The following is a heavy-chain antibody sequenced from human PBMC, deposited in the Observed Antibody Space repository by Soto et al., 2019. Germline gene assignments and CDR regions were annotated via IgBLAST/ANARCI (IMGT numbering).Heavy chain of an antibody. Sequence: PGGSLRLSCAASGFTFSSYSMNWVRQAPGKGLEWVSYISSSSSTIYYADSVKGRFTISRDNAKNSLYLQMNSLRAEDTAVYYCARDYGHYDFWSGRLTDPPPINWFDPWGQGTLVTVSS. D-gene: IGHD3-3*01. CDR1: GFTFSSYS. CDR2: ISSSSSTI. J-gene: IGHJ5*02. CDR3: ARDYGHYDFWSGRLTDPPPINWFDP. V-gene: IGHV3-48*01.